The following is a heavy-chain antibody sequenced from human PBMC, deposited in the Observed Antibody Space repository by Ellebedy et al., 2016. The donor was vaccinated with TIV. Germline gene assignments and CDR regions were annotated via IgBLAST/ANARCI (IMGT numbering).Heavy chain of an antibody. CDR3: VRQVFSEYALDV. Sequence: PGGSLRLSCKASGYNFTSYWIGWVRQMPGKGLEWMGRIDPSDSHPNYSMSFQGHVSISVDRSIRTAYLQWRSLEAADTAMYYCVRQVFSEYALDVWGPGTTVTVSS. D-gene: IGHD2-2*01. J-gene: IGHJ6*02. V-gene: IGHV5-10-1*01. CDR1: GYNFTSYW. CDR2: IDPSDSHP.